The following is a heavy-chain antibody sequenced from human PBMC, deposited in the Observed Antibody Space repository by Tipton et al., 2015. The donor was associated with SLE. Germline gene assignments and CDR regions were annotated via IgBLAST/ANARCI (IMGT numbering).Heavy chain of an antibody. CDR1: GGSISSYY. V-gene: IGHV4-59*08. CDR3: ARHYGAAGAFDI. Sequence: TLSLTCTVSGGSISSYYWSWIRQPPGKGLEWIGYIYYSGSTNYNPSLKSRVTISVDTSKNQFSLKLGSVTAAETAVYYCARHYGAAGAFDIWGQGTMVTVSS. J-gene: IGHJ3*02. CDR2: IYYSGST. D-gene: IGHD6-25*01.